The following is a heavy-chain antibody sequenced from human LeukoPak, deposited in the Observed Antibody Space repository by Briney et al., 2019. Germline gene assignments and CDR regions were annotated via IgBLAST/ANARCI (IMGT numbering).Heavy chain of an antibody. D-gene: IGHD2-15*01. J-gene: IGHJ4*02. V-gene: IGHV3-23*01. CDR2: ISGSGGST. Sequence: GGSLRLSCAASGFTFSSYGMNWVRQAPGKGLEWVSAISGSGGSTYYADSVKGRFTISRDNSKNTLYLQMNSLRAEDTALYYCAKGGYCSGGSCYDDYWGQGTLVTVSS. CDR3: AKGGYCSGGSCYDDY. CDR1: GFTFSSYG.